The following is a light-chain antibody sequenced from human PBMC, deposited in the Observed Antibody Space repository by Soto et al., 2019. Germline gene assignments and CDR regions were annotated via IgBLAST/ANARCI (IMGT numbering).Light chain of an antibody. CDR3: QSYDSSLSGVV. V-gene: IGLV1-40*01. Sequence: QSVLTQPPSVSGAPGQRVTISYTGSSSNIGAGYNVHWYQQLPGTAPKLLIYDNNNRPSGVPDRFSGSKSGTSASLAITGLQAEDEADYYCQSYDSSLSGVVFGGGTKVTVL. CDR2: DNN. J-gene: IGLJ2*01. CDR1: SSNIGAGYN.